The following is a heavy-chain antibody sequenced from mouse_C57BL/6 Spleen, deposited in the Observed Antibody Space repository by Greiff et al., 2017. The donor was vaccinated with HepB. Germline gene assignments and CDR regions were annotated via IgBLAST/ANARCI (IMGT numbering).Heavy chain of an antibody. J-gene: IGHJ4*01. V-gene: IGHV1-54*01. CDR2: INPGSGGT. D-gene: IGHD2-1*01. Sequence: QVQLQQSGAELVRPGTSVKVSCKASGYAFTNYLIEWVKQRPGQGLEWIGVINPGSGGTNYNEKFKGKATLTADKSSSTAYMQLSSLTSEDSAVYFCARGDYYGNAMDYWGQGTSVTVSS. CDR1: GYAFTNYL. CDR3: ARGDYYGNAMDY.